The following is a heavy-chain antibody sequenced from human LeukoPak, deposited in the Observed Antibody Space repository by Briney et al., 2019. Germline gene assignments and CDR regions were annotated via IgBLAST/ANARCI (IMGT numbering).Heavy chain of an antibody. Sequence: GGSLRLSCAASGFTFSSYWMSWVRQAPGKGLEWVANIKQDGSEKYYVDPVKGRFTISRDNAKNSLYLQMNSLRAEDTAVYYCARDHGPGYGSGSNFDYWGQGTLVTVSS. V-gene: IGHV3-7*01. CDR1: GFTFSSYW. D-gene: IGHD3-10*01. J-gene: IGHJ4*02. CDR2: IKQDGSEK. CDR3: ARDHGPGYGSGSNFDY.